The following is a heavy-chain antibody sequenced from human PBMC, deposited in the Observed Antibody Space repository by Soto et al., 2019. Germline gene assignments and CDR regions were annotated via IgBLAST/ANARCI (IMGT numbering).Heavy chain of an antibody. D-gene: IGHD3-16*01. CDR1: RLTFITYD. Sequence: GGSMRLSCAASRLTFITYDVHWVRQAPGKGLEWVALIWSDASREFYADSVKGRFSISRDNSKNTLFLQMNGLRAEDTAVYYCAGEPKGGAYDMDVWGQGTTGTVSS. CDR2: IWSDASRE. V-gene: IGHV3-33*01. J-gene: IGHJ6*02. CDR3: AGEPKGGAYDMDV.